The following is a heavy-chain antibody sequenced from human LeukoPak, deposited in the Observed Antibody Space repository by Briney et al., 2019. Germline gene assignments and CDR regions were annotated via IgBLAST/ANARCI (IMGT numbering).Heavy chain of an antibody. V-gene: IGHV5-10-1*01. CDR1: GYTFATYW. J-gene: IGHJ4*02. CDR2: IDPSDSYT. CDR3: ARQGGYGWPRIDY. D-gene: IGHD5-12*01. Sequence: GESLKISCKGSGYTFATYWIGWVRQMPGKGLEWMGRIDPSDSYTNYNPSFQGHVTISADKSISTAYLQWSSLKASDTAMYYCARQGGYGWPRIDYWGQGTLVTVSS.